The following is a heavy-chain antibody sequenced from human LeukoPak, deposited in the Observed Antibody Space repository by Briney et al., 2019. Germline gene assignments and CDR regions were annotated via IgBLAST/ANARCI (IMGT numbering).Heavy chain of an antibody. CDR1: GYTFTGNY. Sequence: ASVKVSCKASGYTFTGNYIHWVRQAPGQGLEWMGLINPNSGGTNYAQKFRGRVTLTKDTTITTGYMELSSLRSDDTAVYYCARDLSGSYGYWGQGTLVTVSS. J-gene: IGHJ4*02. D-gene: IGHD1-26*01. V-gene: IGHV1-2*02. CDR2: INPNSGGT. CDR3: ARDLSGSYGY.